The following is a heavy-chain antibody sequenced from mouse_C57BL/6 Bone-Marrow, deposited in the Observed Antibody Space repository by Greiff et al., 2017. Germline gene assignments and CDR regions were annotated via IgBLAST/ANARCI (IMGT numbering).Heavy chain of an antibody. CDR2: IDPSDSET. Sequence: VQLQQPGAELVRPGSSVKLSCKASGYTFTSYWMHWVKQRPIQGLEWIGNIDPSDSETHYNQKFKDKATLTVDKSSSTAYMQLSSLTSEDSAVYYCARAQLGWYFDVWGTGTTVTVSS. D-gene: IGHD4-1*02. J-gene: IGHJ1*03. CDR1: GYTFTSYW. V-gene: IGHV1-52*01. CDR3: ARAQLGWYFDV.